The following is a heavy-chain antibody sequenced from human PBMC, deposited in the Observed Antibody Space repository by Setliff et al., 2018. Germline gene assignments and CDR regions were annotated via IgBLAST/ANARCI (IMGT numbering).Heavy chain of an antibody. V-gene: IGHV3-21*01. CDR3: AKSGQTSPYYYYYLDV. J-gene: IGHJ6*03. CDR2: ISLSSSYI. D-gene: IGHD6-25*01. CDR1: GFTFNNYS. Sequence: PGGSLRLSCAVSGFTFNNYSVNWVRLAPGKGLEWVSSISLSSSYIFYADSVKGRFTISRDNAKNSLFLQMNTLRAEDTAVYYCAKSGQTSPYYYYYLDVWGKGTTVTVSS.